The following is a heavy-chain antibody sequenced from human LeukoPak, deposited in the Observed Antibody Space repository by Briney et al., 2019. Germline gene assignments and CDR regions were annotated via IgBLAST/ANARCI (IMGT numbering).Heavy chain of an antibody. CDR1: GGSFSGYY. D-gene: IGHD4-17*01. CDR2: INHSGST. V-gene: IGHV4-34*01. J-gene: IGHJ4*02. CDR3: ARLGTTFHFDY. Sequence: SETLSLTCAVYGGSFSGYYWSWIRQPPGKGLEWIGEINHSGSTNYNPSLKSRVTISVDKSKNQFSLKLSSVTAADTAVYYCARLGTTFHFDYWGQGTLVTVSS.